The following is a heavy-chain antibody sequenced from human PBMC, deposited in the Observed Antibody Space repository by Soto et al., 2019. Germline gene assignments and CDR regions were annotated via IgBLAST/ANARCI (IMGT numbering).Heavy chain of an antibody. D-gene: IGHD3-9*01. V-gene: IGHV3-33*01. Sequence: PGGSLRLSCAASGFTFSSYGMHWVRQAPGKGLEWVAVIWYDGSNKYYADSVKGRFTISRDNSKNTLYLQMNSLRAEDTAVYYCARDGYDILTGTGSLNAFDIWGQGTMVTVSS. CDR2: IWYDGSNK. J-gene: IGHJ3*02. CDR3: ARDGYDILTGTGSLNAFDI. CDR1: GFTFSSYG.